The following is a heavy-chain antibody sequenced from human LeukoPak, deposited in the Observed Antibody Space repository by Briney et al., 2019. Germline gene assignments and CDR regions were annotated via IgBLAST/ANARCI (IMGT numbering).Heavy chain of an antibody. J-gene: IGHJ4*02. CDR1: GGSISGSSYY. CDR2: IYYSGST. D-gene: IGHD4-11*01. CDR3: ARDDYSNYPFDY. Sequence: PSETLSLTCTVSGGSISGSSYYWGWIRQPPGKGLEWIGSIYYSGSTYYNPSLKSRVTISVGTSKNQFSLKLSSVTAADTAVYYCARDDYSNYPFDYWGQGTLVTVSS. V-gene: IGHV4-39*07.